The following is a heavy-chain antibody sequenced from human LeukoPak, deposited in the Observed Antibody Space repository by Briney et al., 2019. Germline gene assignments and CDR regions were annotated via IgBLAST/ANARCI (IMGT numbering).Heavy chain of an antibody. Sequence: PGGALRLSCSASGFIFSNYGMYWVRQAPGKGLEFVSAIISDGDNTFYADSVKGRFTISRDNSKNTLYLQMSSLRAEDTAVYYCVKDIHYYGSGNYYNGDFDYWGQGTLVTVSS. V-gene: IGHV3-64D*06. CDR1: GFIFSNYG. D-gene: IGHD3-10*01. J-gene: IGHJ4*02. CDR2: IISDGDNT. CDR3: VKDIHYYGSGNYYNGDFDY.